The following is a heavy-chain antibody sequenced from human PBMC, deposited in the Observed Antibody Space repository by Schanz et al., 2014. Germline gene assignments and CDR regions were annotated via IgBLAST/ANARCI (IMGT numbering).Heavy chain of an antibody. CDR1: GYRFIGYY. D-gene: IGHD6-19*01. J-gene: IGHJ6*02. V-gene: IGHV1-2*06. CDR2: GSPYSGDT. CDR3: ARENTAVAGMPRVMDV. Sequence: QVLLVQSGAEVKKPGASVKVSCKASGYRFIGYYVHWVRQAPGQGLEWMGRGSPYSGDTNYAQMFQGRGTMTTDTSISTAYMELSRLTSDDTAVFFCARENTAVAGMPRVMDVWGQGTTVTVTS.